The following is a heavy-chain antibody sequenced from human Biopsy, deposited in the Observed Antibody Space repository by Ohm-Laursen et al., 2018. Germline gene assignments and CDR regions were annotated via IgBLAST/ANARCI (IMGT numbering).Heavy chain of an antibody. CDR1: NVSFSSFY. J-gene: IGHJ6*02. Sequence: GTLSLTCSVYNVSFSSFYWSWIRQPPGKGLEWIGHIYYSVMTNYNPSLQSRVSISVDTSRNQVSLTLSSVTAAVTAVCYCARDSGILNYGNFKYYHYYGMDVWGQGTKVTVSS. CDR3: ARDSGILNYGNFKYYHYYGMDV. V-gene: IGHV4-59*01. CDR2: IYYSVMT. D-gene: IGHD4-11*01.